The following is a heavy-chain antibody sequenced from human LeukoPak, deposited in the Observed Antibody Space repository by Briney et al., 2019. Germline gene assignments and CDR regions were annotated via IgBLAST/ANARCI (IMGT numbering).Heavy chain of an antibody. J-gene: IGHJ4*02. CDR3: AREAYGDPPYYFDY. CDR2: INHSGST. Sequence: PSETLSLTCAVYGGSFSGYYWSWIRQPPGKGLEWIGEINHSGSTNYNPSLKSRVTISVDTSKNQFSLKLSSVTAADTAVYYCAREAYGDPPYYFDYWGQGTLVTVSS. CDR1: GGSFSGYY. V-gene: IGHV4-34*01. D-gene: IGHD4-17*01.